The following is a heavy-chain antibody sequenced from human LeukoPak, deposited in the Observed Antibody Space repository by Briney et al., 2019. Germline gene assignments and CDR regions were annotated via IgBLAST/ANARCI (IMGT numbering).Heavy chain of an antibody. V-gene: IGHV4-61*10. D-gene: IGHD3-10*01. CDR3: ARDREPYYYGSGRAFDI. CDR2: IYYSGST. Sequence: SQTLSLTCTVSGGSISSGNYYWTWLRQPAGKGLEWIGYIYYSGSTNYDPSLKSRVTTSVDTSKNQFSLKLSSVTAADTAVYYCARDREPYYYGSGRAFDIWGQGTMVTVSS. J-gene: IGHJ3*02. CDR1: GGSISSGNYY.